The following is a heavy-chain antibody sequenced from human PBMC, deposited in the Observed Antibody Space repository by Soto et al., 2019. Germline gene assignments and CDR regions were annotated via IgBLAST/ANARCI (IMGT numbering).Heavy chain of an antibody. D-gene: IGHD5-18*01. J-gene: IGHJ4*02. V-gene: IGHV4-4*02. CDR1: GGSISSGNW. CDR3: ARDKGGAYNYGSFGY. CDR2: IYHSGST. Sequence: SETLSLTCAVSGGSISSGNWWSWVRQPPGKGLEWIGEIYHSGSTNYNPSLKSRVTISVDKSKNQFSLNLRSVTAADTAVYYCARDKGGAYNYGSFGYWGQGTLVTVSS.